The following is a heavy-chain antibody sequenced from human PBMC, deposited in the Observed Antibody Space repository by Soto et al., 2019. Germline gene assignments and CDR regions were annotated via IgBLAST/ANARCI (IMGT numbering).Heavy chain of an antibody. CDR1: GYTFTTYG. V-gene: IGHV1-18*04. CDR2: ISAYSGNT. CDR3: ARVVKAGDYGDYGRYYFDY. D-gene: IGHD4-17*01. J-gene: IGHJ4*01. Sequence: QVQLVQSGAEVKKPGASVKVSCKASGYTFTTYGITWGRQAPGQGLEWMGWISAYSGNTNYAQKLQGSLTVTTDTSTNTAYMDLRSLRSDDTAVDYCARVVKAGDYGDYGRYYFDYWGHGTLVTVSS.